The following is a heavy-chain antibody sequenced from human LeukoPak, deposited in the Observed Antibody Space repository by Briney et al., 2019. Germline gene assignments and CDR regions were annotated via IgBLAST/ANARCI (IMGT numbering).Heavy chain of an antibody. J-gene: IGHJ6*03. D-gene: IGHD4-17*01. CDR3: AREGSDYGDYYYYYMDG. V-gene: IGHV4-61*02. Sequence: SQTLSLTCTVSGGSISSGSYSWSWIRPPAGKGLEWIVSIDSSGSTNPNPTLKSRVTISAATSKNPFSLKLGSVTAAAAAVDYCAREGSDYGDYYYYYMDGWGKGTSVTVSS. CDR1: GGSISSGSYS. CDR2: IDSSGST.